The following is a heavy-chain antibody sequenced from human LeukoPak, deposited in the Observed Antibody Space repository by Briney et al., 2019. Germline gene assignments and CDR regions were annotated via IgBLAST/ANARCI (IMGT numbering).Heavy chain of an antibody. CDR2: IYTSGST. CDR3: ARENAYGSGSYYNGDSWFDP. D-gene: IGHD3-10*01. CDR1: GGSISSYY. J-gene: IGHJ5*02. V-gene: IGHV4-4*07. Sequence: PSETLSLTCTVSGGSISSYYWSWIRQPAGKGLEWIGRIYTSGSTNYNPSLKSRVTMSVDTSKNQFSLKLSSVTAADTAVYYCARENAYGSGSYYNGDSWFDPRGQGTLVTVSS.